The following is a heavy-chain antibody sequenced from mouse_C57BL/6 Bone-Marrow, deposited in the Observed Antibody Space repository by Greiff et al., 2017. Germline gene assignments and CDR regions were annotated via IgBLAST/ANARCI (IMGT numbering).Heavy chain of an antibody. D-gene: IGHD1-1*01. J-gene: IGHJ1*03. Sequence: EVKLVESGGGLVKPGGSLKLSCAASGFTFSDYGMHWVRQAPEKGLEWVAYISSGSSTIYYADTVKGRFTISRDNAKNTLFRQMTSLRSEDTAMYYCASQSGNWYFDVWGTGTTVTVSS. V-gene: IGHV5-17*01. CDR3: ASQSGNWYFDV. CDR2: ISSGSSTI. CDR1: GFTFSDYG.